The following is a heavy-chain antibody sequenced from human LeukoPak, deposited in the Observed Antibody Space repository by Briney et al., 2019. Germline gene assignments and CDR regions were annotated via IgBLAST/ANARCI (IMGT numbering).Heavy chain of an antibody. CDR1: GFTFSSYA. D-gene: IGHD2-2*02. CDR3: AKDSPAAIFGYYYYYGMDV. V-gene: IGHV3-23*01. J-gene: IGHJ6*02. Sequence: GGSLRISCATSGFTFSSYAMSWVRQAPGRGLEWVSAISGSGGSTYYADSVKGRFTISRDNAKNSLYLQMNSLRDEDTAVYYCAKDSPAAIFGYYYYYGMDVWGQGTTVTVSS. CDR2: ISGSGGST.